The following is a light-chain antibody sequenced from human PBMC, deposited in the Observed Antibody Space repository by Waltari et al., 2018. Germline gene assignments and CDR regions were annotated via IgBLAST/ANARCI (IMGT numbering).Light chain of an antibody. CDR2: EAS. V-gene: IGKV3-11*01. CDR1: QNVNSF. Sequence: IVLTQSPGTLSLSPGDIATLPCRASQNVNSFLAWYQQKRGHAPKLLIYEASSLETGIPDRISGSGSGTEFTLTISSLEPEDFAIYYCQQRGNLPETFGRGTRVEMK. J-gene: IGKJ4*02. CDR3: QQRGNLPET.